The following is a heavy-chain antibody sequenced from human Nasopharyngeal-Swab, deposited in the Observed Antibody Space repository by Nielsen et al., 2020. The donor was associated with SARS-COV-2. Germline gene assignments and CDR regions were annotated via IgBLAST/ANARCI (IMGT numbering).Heavy chain of an antibody. J-gene: IGHJ6*02. CDR3: AREAGIFGVVRLRYYYGMDV. CDR1: GGSFSGYY. Sequence: SETLSLTCAVYGGSFSGYYWSWIRQPPGKGLEWIGEINHSGSTNYNPSLKSRVTISVDTSKNQFSLKLSPVTAADTAVYYCAREAGIFGVVRLRYYYGMDVWGQGTTVTVSS. CDR2: INHSGST. V-gene: IGHV4-34*01. D-gene: IGHD3-3*01.